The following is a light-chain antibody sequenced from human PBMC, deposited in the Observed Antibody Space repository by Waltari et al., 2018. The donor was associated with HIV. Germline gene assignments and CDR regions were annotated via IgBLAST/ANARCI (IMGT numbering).Light chain of an antibody. Sequence: QSALTQPASVSGSPGQSITISCTGTSRDVGGYDYVSWYQQHPGKAPKLIIYDVSNRPSGVSNRFSGSKSGNTASLTISGLQAEDESDYYCSSYTSSSTPYVFGTGTKVTVL. CDR2: DVS. V-gene: IGLV2-14*03. CDR1: SRDVGGYDY. CDR3: SSYTSSSTPYV. J-gene: IGLJ1*01.